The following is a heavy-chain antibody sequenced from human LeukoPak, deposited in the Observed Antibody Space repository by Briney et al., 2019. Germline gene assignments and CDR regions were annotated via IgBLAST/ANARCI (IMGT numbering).Heavy chain of an antibody. CDR1: GGSIFSYY. D-gene: IGHD3-22*01. J-gene: IGHJ5*02. CDR2: IYYSGST. CDR3: VSHYDSGAYSMWGWFDP. Sequence: SETLSLTCTVSGGSIFSYYWSWIRQPPGKGLEWMGYIYYSGSTYYNPSLKSRVTISVDTSKSQFSLKLTSVTAADTAVYYCVSHYDSGAYSMWGWFDPWGQGTLVTVSP. V-gene: IGHV4-59*04.